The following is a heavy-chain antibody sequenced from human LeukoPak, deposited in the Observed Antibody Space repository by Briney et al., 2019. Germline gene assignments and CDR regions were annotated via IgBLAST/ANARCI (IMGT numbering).Heavy chain of an antibody. CDR1: GGSLSSSSYY. V-gene: IGHV4-39*01. D-gene: IGHD3-10*01. CDR3: ASGTHSTEFDP. Sequence: PSETLSLTCTVSGGSLSSSSYYWGWTRQPPGKGLEWIGSSYYSGSTYYNPSLKSRVTIPVDTSKHQFSLKLSSVTAADTAEYYCASGTHSTEFDPWGQGTLVTVSS. CDR2: SYYSGST. J-gene: IGHJ5*02.